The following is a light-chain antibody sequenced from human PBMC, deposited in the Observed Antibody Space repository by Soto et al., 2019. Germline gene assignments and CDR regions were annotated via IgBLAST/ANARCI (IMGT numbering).Light chain of an antibody. CDR2: GNT. J-gene: IGLJ1*01. CDR3: QSYDSSLSALFV. CDR1: SSDIGAGYD. Sequence: QSVLTQPPLVSGAPGRRVTISCTGSSSDIGAGYDVHWYQHLPGTAPKLLIYGNTNRPSGVPDRFSGSKSGTSASLAITGLQAEDEADYYCQSYDSSLSALFVFGTGTKVTVL. V-gene: IGLV1-40*01.